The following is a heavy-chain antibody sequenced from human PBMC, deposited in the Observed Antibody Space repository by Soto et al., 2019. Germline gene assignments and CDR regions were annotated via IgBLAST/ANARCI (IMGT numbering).Heavy chain of an antibody. Sequence: GGSLRLSCAASGFTFSSYGMHWVRQAPGKGLEWVAVIWYDGSNKYYADSGKGRFTISRDNSKNTLYLQMNSLRAEDTAVYYCARDSSSSESRGYPTGFGYCGQGTLVSVS. J-gene: IGHJ4*02. CDR1: GFTFSSYG. V-gene: IGHV3-33*01. CDR3: ARDSSSSESRGYPTGFGY. CDR2: IWYDGSNK. D-gene: IGHD3-22*01.